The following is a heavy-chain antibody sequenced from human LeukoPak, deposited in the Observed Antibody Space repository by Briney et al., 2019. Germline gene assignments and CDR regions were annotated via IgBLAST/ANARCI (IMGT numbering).Heavy chain of an antibody. J-gene: IGHJ4*02. CDR2: IYTSAIT. Sequence: PSETLSLTCNVSGGSISSYFWSWIRQPAGKGLEWIGRIYTSAITNYHPSLKSRVTMSVDTSKNQFSLKLTSVTAADTAVYYCAREYSYSSASSRHLDYWGQGTLVTVSS. CDR1: GGSISSYF. D-gene: IGHD6-6*01. V-gene: IGHV4-4*07. CDR3: AREYSYSSASSRHLDY.